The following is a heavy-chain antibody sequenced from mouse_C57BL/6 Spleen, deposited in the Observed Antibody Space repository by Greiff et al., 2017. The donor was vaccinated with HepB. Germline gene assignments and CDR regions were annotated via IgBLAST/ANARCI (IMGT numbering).Heavy chain of an antibody. Sequence: VQLKESVAELVRPGASVKLSCTASGFNIKNTYMHWVKQRPEQGLEWIGRIDPANGNTKYAPKFQGKATITADTSSNTAYLQLSSLTSEDTAIYYCARSEGFTPYWYAMDYWGQGTSVTVSS. J-gene: IGHJ4*01. CDR2: IDPANGNT. V-gene: IGHV14-3*01. CDR3: ARSEGFTPYWYAMDY. CDR1: GFNIKNTY.